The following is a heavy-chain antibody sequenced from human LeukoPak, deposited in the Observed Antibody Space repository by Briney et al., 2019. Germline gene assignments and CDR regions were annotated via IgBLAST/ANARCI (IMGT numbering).Heavy chain of an antibody. CDR2: INPSGGST. CDR3: ARDGPSGSYYFDY. V-gene: IGHV1-46*01. CDR1: GYTFTSYY. J-gene: IGHJ4*02. Sequence: ASVKVSCKASGYTFTSYYMHWLRQAPGQGLEWMGIINPSGGSTSYAQKFQGRVTMTRDMSTSTVYMELSSMRSEDTAVYYCARDGPSGSYYFDYWGQGTLVTVSS. D-gene: IGHD1-26*01.